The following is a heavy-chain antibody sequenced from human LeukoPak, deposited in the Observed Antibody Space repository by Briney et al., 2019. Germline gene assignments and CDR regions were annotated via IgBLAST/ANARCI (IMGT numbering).Heavy chain of an antibody. D-gene: IGHD3-10*01. J-gene: IGHJ4*02. CDR1: GFSFSIYF. CDR3: AKETEYSDSGSFDKGLDH. CDR2: ISTSGGST. V-gene: IGHV3-23*01. Sequence: GGSLRLSCVASGFSFSIYFLSWVRQAPGKGLEWVSEISTSGGSTNYADSVKGRFTISRDKSKNTLYLQMNSLRIEDTAVYYCAKETEYSDSGSFDKGLDHWGQGTLVTVSS.